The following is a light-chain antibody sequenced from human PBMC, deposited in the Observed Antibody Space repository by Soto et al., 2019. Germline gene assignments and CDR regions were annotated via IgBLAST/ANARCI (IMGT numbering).Light chain of an antibody. CDR3: QTWGTGSAIVV. CDR1: SGHSNYA. J-gene: IGLJ7*01. Sequence: PVLTQSPSASASLGASVKLTCTLSSGHSNYAIAWHQQQPEKGPRYLMKVNSGGSHIKGDGIPDRFSGSSSGAERYLFSSSLQSEDEADYYCQTWGTGSAIVVFGGGTQLTVL. CDR2: VNSGGSH. V-gene: IGLV4-69*01.